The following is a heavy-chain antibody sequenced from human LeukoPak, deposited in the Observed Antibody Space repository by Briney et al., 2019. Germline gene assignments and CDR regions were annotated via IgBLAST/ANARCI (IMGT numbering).Heavy chain of an antibody. Sequence: GGSLRLSRAASGFTFSSYEMNWVRQAPGKGLEWVSYISSSGSTIYYADSVKGRFTISRDNAKNSLYLQMNSLRAEDTAVYYCARVKSGYSYGPSYYYYGMDVWGQGTTVTVSS. CDR2: ISSSGSTI. D-gene: IGHD5-18*01. J-gene: IGHJ6*02. CDR1: GFTFSSYE. V-gene: IGHV3-48*03. CDR3: ARVKSGYSYGPSYYYYGMDV.